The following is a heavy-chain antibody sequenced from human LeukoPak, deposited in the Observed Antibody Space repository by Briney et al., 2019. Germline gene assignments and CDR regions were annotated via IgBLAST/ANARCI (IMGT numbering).Heavy chain of an antibody. CDR1: GFTFSSFA. D-gene: IGHD3-10*01. CDR3: ARTEYGSGSLPLIDY. J-gene: IGHJ4*02. CDR2: IRGDGAGT. V-gene: IGHV3-23*01. Sequence: GGSLRLSCEGSGFTFSSFAMSWVRQAPGKGLEWVSLIRGDGAGTYYADSVKDRFTISRDNSKNTLYLQMNSLRAEDTAVYYCARTEYGSGSLPLIDYLGEGTLVTVS.